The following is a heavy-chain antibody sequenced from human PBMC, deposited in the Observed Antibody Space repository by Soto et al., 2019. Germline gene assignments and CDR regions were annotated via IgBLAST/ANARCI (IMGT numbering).Heavy chain of an antibody. CDR2: ISARGEKT. D-gene: IGHD3-22*01. Sequence: PGGSLRLSCAASGFTPNSYAMNWVRQAPGKGLEWVSGISARGEKTYYADSVKGRFTISRDNSKNTVYLQMNSLRAKDTAVFYCAKALPMYYYDSSGYSDYYYDMDVWSQGTTVTVSS. CDR3: AKALPMYYYDSSGYSDYYYDMDV. CDR1: GFTPNSYA. J-gene: IGHJ6*02. V-gene: IGHV3-23*01.